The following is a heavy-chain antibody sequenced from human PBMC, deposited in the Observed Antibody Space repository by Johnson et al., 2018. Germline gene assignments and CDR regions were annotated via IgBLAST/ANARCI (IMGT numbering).Heavy chain of an antibody. D-gene: IGHD5/OR15-5a*01. Sequence: QVQLVQSGGGVVQPGRSLRLSCAASGFTFSSYGMHWVRQAPGKGLEWVAVLSYDGSNKYYAGSVKGRFTLSSDNSKNTLYLQMNSLRTEDTAVYYWAKDQGVQCRYYYYMDFWGKGTTVTVSS. V-gene: IGHV3-30*18. CDR1: GFTFSSYG. CDR3: AKDQGVQCRYYYYMDF. CDR2: LSYDGSNK. J-gene: IGHJ6*03.